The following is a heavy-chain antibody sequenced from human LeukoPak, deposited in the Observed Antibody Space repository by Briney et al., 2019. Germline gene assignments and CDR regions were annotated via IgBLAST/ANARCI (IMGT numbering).Heavy chain of an antibody. CDR3: ARREYDAFDI. CDR2: IYPGDSDT. J-gene: IGHJ3*02. Sequence: GESLKISCKGSGYSFNTYWIGWVRQMPGKGLEWMGIIYPGDSDTKYSPSFQGQVTISADKSISTAYLQWSSLKASDTAMYYCARREYDAFDIWGQGTMVTVSS. D-gene: IGHD3-10*01. CDR1: GYSFNTYW. V-gene: IGHV5-51*01.